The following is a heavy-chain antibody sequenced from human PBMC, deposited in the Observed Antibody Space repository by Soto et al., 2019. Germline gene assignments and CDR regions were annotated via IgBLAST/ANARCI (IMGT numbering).Heavy chain of an antibody. D-gene: IGHD2-15*01. Sequence: QVQLVESGGGLVPPGGSLRLSCAGSGFTFVDSYMSWIRQAPGKGLDWLSYISPGSRYPAYADSVKGRFTISRDNDKRSLYLQMMSLTAEYTAIYYWVRGGGGGRLDPWGQGTMVTVSS. CDR2: ISPGSRYP. CDR1: GFTFVDSY. V-gene: IGHV3-11*06. CDR3: VRGGGGGRLDP. J-gene: IGHJ5*02.